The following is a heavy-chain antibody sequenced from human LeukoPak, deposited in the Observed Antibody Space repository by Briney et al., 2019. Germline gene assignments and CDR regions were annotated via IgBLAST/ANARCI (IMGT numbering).Heavy chain of an antibody. J-gene: IGHJ4*02. D-gene: IGHD3-9*01. V-gene: IGHV4-59*01. CDR3: ARRHYDTLTGYYSVDY. CDR1: GGSISSYY. CDR2: IYYSGST. Sequence: SETLSLTCTVSGGSISSYYWSWIRQPPGKGLEWIGYIYYSGSTNYNPSLKSRVTISVDTSKNQFSLKLSSVTAADTAVYYCARRHYDTLTGYYSVDYWGQGTLDTVSS.